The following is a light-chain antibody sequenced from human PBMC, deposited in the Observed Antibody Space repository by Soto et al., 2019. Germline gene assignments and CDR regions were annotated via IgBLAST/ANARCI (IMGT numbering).Light chain of an antibody. Sequence: QSALTQPPSASGSPGQSVTISCTGTSSDVGGYNYVSWYQQHPGKAPKLMIYEVNKRPSGVPYHFSGSKSGNTASLTVSGLQAEDEADYYCSSYAGSNNWVFGGGTKLTVL. CDR3: SSYAGSNNWV. CDR1: SSDVGGYNY. CDR2: EVN. J-gene: IGLJ3*02. V-gene: IGLV2-8*01.